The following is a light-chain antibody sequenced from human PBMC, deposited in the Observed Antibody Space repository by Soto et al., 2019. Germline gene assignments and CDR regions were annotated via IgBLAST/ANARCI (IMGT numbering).Light chain of an antibody. V-gene: IGKV3-15*01. CDR1: KSVSSK. CDR2: GAS. Sequence: EILMTQSLATLSVSPVDNATLXFRASKSVSSKLAWYQQNPGQAPRLLIYGASTRATGIPDRFSGSGSGTEFTLIISSLQSEDSAVYYCQQYNSWLWTFGQGTKVDIK. J-gene: IGKJ1*01. CDR3: QQYNSWLWT.